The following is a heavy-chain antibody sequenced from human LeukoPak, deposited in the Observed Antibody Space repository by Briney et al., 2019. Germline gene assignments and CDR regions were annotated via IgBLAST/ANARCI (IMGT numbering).Heavy chain of an antibody. Sequence: GGSLRLSCAASGFTFDDYAMHWVRQAPGKGLEWVSGISWNRGSIGYADSVKGRFTISRDNAKNSLYLQMNSLRAEDTALYYCAKDHRGISSSPDYWGQGTLVTVSS. D-gene: IGHD6-13*01. CDR2: ISWNRGSI. J-gene: IGHJ4*02. CDR3: AKDHRGISSSPDY. CDR1: GFTFDDYA. V-gene: IGHV3-9*01.